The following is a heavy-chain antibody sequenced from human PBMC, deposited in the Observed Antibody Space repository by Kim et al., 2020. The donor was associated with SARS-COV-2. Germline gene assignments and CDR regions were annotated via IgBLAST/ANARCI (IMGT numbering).Heavy chain of an antibody. D-gene: IGHD3-9*01. CDR2: ISSSSSYI. CDR3: AREGTYYDILTGYYIIHYFDY. Sequence: GGSLRLSCEASGFTFSSYSMNWVRQAPGKGLEWVSSISSSSSYIYYADSVKGRFTISRDNAKNSLYLQMNSLRAEDTAVYYCAREGTYYDILTGYYIIHYFDYWGQGTLVTVSS. V-gene: IGHV3-21*01. CDR1: GFTFSSYS. J-gene: IGHJ4*02.